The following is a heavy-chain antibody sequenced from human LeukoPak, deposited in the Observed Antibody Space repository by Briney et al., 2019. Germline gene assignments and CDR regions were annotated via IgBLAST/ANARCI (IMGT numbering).Heavy chain of an antibody. D-gene: IGHD3-3*01. J-gene: IGHJ4*02. V-gene: IGHV1-24*01. CDR2: FDPEDGET. CDR1: GYTLTELS. CDR3: ATGDFWSGYYNY. Sequence: GASVKVSCKVSGYTLTELSMHWVRQAPGKGLEWMGGFDPEDGETIYAQKFQGRVTMTEDTSTDTAYMELRSLRSEDTAVYYCATGDFWSGYYNYWGQGTLVTVSS.